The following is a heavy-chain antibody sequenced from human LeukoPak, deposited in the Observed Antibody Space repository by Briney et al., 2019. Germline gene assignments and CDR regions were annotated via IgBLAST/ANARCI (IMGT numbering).Heavy chain of an antibody. Sequence: SQTLSLTFAISGDSVSNNSAAWNWLRQSPSRGLEGLGRTYYRSKWYNDYAVSVKSRITINPDTSKHQFSLQLNSVTPEDTAVYYCAREETAVADYYMDVWGKGTTVTISS. J-gene: IGHJ6*03. D-gene: IGHD6-19*01. CDR2: TYYRSKWYN. CDR3: AREETAVADYYMDV. V-gene: IGHV6-1*01. CDR1: GDSVSNNSAA.